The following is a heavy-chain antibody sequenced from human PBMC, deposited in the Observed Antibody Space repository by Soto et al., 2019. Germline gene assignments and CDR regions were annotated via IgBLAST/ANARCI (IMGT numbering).Heavy chain of an antibody. CDR3: ARFSGWYSALDY. Sequence: PSETLSLTCTVSGGSISSYYWSWIRQPPGKGLEWIGYIYSSGSTNYNPSLKSRVTISVDTSKNEFSLKLTSVTAADTAVYYCARFSGWYSALDYWGQGTPVTVSS. D-gene: IGHD6-19*01. CDR2: IYSSGST. CDR1: GGSISSYY. J-gene: IGHJ4*02. V-gene: IGHV4-59*01.